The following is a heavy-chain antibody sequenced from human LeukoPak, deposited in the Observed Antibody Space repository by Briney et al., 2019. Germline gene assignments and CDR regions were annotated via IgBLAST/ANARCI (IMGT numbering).Heavy chain of an antibody. CDR2: ISWNSGSI. Sequence: GRSLRLSCAASGFTFDDYAMHWVRQAPGKGLEWVSGISWNSGSIGYADSVKGRFTISRDNAKNSLYLQMNSLRAEDTALYYCAKEDYDILTGYIYGMDVWCQGTTVTVSS. CDR1: GFTFDDYA. V-gene: IGHV3-9*01. CDR3: AKEDYDILTGYIYGMDV. J-gene: IGHJ6*02. D-gene: IGHD3-9*01.